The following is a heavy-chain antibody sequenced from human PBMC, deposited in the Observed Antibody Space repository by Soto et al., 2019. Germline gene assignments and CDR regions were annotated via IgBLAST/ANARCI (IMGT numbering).Heavy chain of an antibody. J-gene: IGHJ6*02. CDR2: INPNSGGT. D-gene: IGHD6-19*01. Sequence: GASVKVSCKASGYTFTGYYMHWVRQAPGQGLEWMGWINPNSGGTNYAQKFQGRVTMTRDTSTSTVYMELSSLRSEDTAVYYCARGGGSSGWYEADYYGMDVWGQGTTVTVSS. CDR3: ARGGGSSGWYEADYYGMDV. V-gene: IGHV1-2*02. CDR1: GYTFTGYY.